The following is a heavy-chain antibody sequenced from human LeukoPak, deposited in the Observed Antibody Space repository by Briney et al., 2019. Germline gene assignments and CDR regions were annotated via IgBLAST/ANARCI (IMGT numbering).Heavy chain of an antibody. V-gene: IGHV3-7*01. J-gene: IGHJ4*02. CDR2: IKQDASET. Sequence: GGSLRLSCEASGFIFGSFWMNWVRQAPGKGLEWVANIKQDASETYYVDSVKGRFIISRDSPKNSLYLQLNSLRAEDTATYYCARQGSYSNGWFFDYWGQGALVTVSS. CDR1: GFIFGSFW. CDR3: ARQGSYSNGWFFDY. D-gene: IGHD6-19*01.